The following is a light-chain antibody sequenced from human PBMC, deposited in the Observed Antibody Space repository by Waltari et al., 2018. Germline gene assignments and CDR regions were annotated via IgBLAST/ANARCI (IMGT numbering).Light chain of an antibody. Sequence: EIVMTPSPATLSVSHGERATPSCRASQSVSSKLAWYQQKPGQAPRLLIYGASTRATGVPARFSGSGSGPEYILTISSLQSEDFAVYYCQHHNNWPPRWTFGQGTKVEIK. J-gene: IGKJ1*01. V-gene: IGKV3-15*01. CDR3: QHHNNWPPRWT. CDR1: QSVSSK. CDR2: GAS.